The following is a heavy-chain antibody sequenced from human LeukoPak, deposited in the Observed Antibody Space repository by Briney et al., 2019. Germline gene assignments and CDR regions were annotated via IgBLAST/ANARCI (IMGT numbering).Heavy chain of an antibody. V-gene: IGHV4-59*01. J-gene: IGHJ4*02. CDR1: GDSISSYY. CDR2: VYYRGQT. CDR3: ARGGGEWERRFYFDS. Sequence: TSETLSLTCTVSGDSISSYYWSWIRQPAQKGLEWIGYVYYRGQTNYNPSLKSRLTISVDRSKSQFSLRLNFVTAADTAVYYCARGGGEWERRFYFDSWGQGTPVIVSS. D-gene: IGHD1-26*01.